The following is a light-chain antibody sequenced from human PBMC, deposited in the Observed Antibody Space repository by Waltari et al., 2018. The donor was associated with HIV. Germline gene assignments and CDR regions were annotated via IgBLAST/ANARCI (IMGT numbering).Light chain of an antibody. V-gene: IGKV1-17*01. CDR2: AAS. Sequence: DIQMTQSPSSLSASVGASITITCRASQDIRNGLRWYQHTAGKPPKRLIYAASTLQPGVPSRFSARGFGTEFTLTISGLQPGDVATYYCLQHNSYPRTFGRGTKVEI. CDR1: QDIRNG. J-gene: IGKJ1*01. CDR3: LQHNSYPRT.